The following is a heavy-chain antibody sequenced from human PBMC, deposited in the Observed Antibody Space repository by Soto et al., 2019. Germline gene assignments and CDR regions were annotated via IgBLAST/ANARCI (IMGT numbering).Heavy chain of an antibody. CDR1: GFTFSSYG. V-gene: IGHV3-30*18. D-gene: IGHD5-18*01. CDR3: AKDYSYHLWYYCYGMDV. Sequence: QVQLVESGGGVVQPGRSLRLSCAASGFTFSSYGMHWVRQAPGKGLEWVAVISYDGSNKYYADSVKGRFTISRDNSKNTLYLQMNSLRAEDTAVYYCAKDYSYHLWYYCYGMDVWGQGTTVTVSS. CDR2: ISYDGSNK. J-gene: IGHJ6*02.